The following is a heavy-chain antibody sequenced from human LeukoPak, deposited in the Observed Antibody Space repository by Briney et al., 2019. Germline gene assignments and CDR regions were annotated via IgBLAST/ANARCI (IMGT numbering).Heavy chain of an antibody. J-gene: IGHJ6*02. CDR1: GFTFSSYG. Sequence: GRSLRLSCAASGFTFSSYGMHWVRQAPGKGLEWVAVISYDGSNKYYADSVKGRFTISRDNSKNTLYLQMNSLRAEDTAVYYCAKDSEGYFVPGDYYYGMDVWGQGTTVTVSS. CDR3: AKDSEGYFVPGDYYYGMDV. V-gene: IGHV3-30*18. D-gene: IGHD3-9*01. CDR2: ISYDGSNK.